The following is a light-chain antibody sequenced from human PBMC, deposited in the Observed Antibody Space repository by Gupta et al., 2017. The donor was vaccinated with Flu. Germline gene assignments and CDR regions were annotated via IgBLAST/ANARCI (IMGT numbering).Light chain of an antibody. CDR3: FSNAGSGNFV. J-gene: IGLJ1*01. CDR2: EGS. CDR1: TSDVGNYDL. V-gene: IGLV2-23*01. Sequence: QSALAQPASVSGSLGQSITISCTGTTSDVGNYDLVSWYQQHPGKAPKLIIYEGSKRPSGISNRFSCSKAGNTASLTIFGPPGEGGADYYLFSNAGSGNFVFGTGTKGTVL.